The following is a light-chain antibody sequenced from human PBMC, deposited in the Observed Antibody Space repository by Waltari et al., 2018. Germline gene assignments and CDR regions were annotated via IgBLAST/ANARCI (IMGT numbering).Light chain of an antibody. J-gene: IGLJ3*02. Sequence: SSELTQAPAVSVALGQTVRITCHGDSLRSYYASWYQQKPGQAPVPVINAQNNRPSVIPDRFSGSSSRNTASMTITVAQAEDEADYYSTSRDSSGNRVFGGGTKLTVL. CDR1: SLRSYY. V-gene: IGLV3-19*01. CDR3: TSRDSSGNRV. CDR2: AQN.